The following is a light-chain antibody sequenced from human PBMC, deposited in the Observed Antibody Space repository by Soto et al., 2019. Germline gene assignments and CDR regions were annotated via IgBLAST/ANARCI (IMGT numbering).Light chain of an antibody. CDR3: SSFTGTSTRYV. V-gene: IGLV2-14*01. J-gene: IGLJ1*01. CDR1: SSDVGGYNY. Sequence: QSALTQPASVSASPGQSITISCTGTSSDVGGYNYVSWYQQHPGKAPKLIIYDVSNRPSGVSNRFSGSKSGNTASLTISGLQTEDEADYYCSSFTGTSTRYVFGTGTKV. CDR2: DVS.